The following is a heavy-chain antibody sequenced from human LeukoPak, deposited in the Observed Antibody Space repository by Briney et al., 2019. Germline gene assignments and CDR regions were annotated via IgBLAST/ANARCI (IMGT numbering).Heavy chain of an antibody. V-gene: IGHV1-2*02. J-gene: IGHJ4*02. D-gene: IGHD2-2*01. CDR1: GYTFTAYY. CDR3: ARDCSSSTSCYGD. Sequence: GASVTVSCKASGYTFTAYYMNWVRQAPGQGLEWMGCINPNSGGTNYAQKFQGRVTMTRDTSMSTAYMELSRLKSDDTAVYYCARDCSSSTSCYGDWGEGALVTVSS. CDR2: INPNSGGT.